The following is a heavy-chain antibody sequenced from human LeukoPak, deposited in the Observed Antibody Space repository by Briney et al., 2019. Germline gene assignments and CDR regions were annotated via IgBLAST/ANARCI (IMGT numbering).Heavy chain of an antibody. CDR1: GGSISSSNW. Sequence: PSETLSLACAVSGGSISSSNWWSWVRQPPGKGLEWIGEIYHSGSTNYNPSLKSRVTISVDKSKNQFSLKLSSVTAADTAVYYCAREGALVGATNVGFDPWGQGTLVTVSS. J-gene: IGHJ5*02. D-gene: IGHD1-26*01. CDR3: AREGALVGATNVGFDP. CDR2: IYHSGST. V-gene: IGHV4-4*02.